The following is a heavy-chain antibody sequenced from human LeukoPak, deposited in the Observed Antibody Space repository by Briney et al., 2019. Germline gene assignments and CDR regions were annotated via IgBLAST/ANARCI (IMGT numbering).Heavy chain of an antibody. J-gene: IGHJ5*02. CDR2: VYYSGST. V-gene: IGHV4-39*01. D-gene: IGHD2-2*01. CDR1: GGSISSSDYY. CDR3: ARSSRAGYCSSSSCPYNWFDP. Sequence: SETLSLTCTVSGGSISSSDYYWDWIRQPPGKGLEWIGNVYYSGSTSYNPSLKSRVTISVDMSNNQFSLKLTSVTAANTAVYYCARSSRAGYCSSSSCPYNWFDPWGQGILVSVSS.